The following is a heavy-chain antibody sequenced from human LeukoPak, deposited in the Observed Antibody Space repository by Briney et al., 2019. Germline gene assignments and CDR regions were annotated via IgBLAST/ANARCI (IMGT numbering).Heavy chain of an antibody. CDR1: GYTFTGYY. D-gene: IGHD2-8*01. CDR3: ARDIKSLGYCTNGVCSEEDY. CDR2: INPDSGGT. V-gene: IGHV1-2*02. J-gene: IGHJ4*02. Sequence: ASVKVSCKASGYTFTGYYMHWVRQAPGQGLEWMGWINPDSGGTNYAQKFQGRVTMTRDTSISTAYMELSRLRSDDTAVYYCARDIKSLGYCTNGVCSEEDYWGQGTLVTVSS.